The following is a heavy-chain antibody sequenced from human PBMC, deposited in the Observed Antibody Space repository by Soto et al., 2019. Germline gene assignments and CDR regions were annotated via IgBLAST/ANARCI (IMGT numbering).Heavy chain of an antibody. J-gene: IGHJ6*02. CDR2: IIPIFGTA. CDR1: GGTFSSYA. D-gene: IGHD6-6*01. V-gene: IGHV1-69*01. Sequence: QVQLVQSGAEVKKPGSSVKVSCKASGGTFSSYAISWVRQAPGQGLEWMGGIIPIFGTANYAQKFQGRVTITADESTSTAYMELSSLRSEDTAVYYCARSIAARPNYYYYGMDVRGQGTTVTVSS. CDR3: ARSIAARPNYYYYGMDV.